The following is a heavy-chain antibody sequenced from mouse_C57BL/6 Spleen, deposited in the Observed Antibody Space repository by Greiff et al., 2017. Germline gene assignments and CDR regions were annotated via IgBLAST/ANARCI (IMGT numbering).Heavy chain of an antibody. CDR2: ISDGGSYT. Sequence: EVQLVESGGGLVKPGGSLKLSCAASGFTFSSYAMSWVRQTPEKRLEWVATISDGGSYTYYPDNVKGRFTISRDNAKNNLYLQMSHLKSEDTAMYYCARDTRELGHYYAMDYWGQGTSVTVSS. CDR3: ARDTRELGHYYAMDY. V-gene: IGHV5-4*01. D-gene: IGHD4-1*01. CDR1: GFTFSSYA. J-gene: IGHJ4*01.